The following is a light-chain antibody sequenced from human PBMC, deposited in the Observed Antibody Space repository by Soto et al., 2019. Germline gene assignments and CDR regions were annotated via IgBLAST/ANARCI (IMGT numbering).Light chain of an antibody. J-gene: IGLJ1*01. CDR2: DVT. V-gene: IGLV2-14*01. CDR3: SSYTSISTYV. CDR1: SSDVGGYNF. Sequence: ALTQPASVSGSPGQSITISCTGTSSDVGGYNFVSWYQQHPDKAPKLMIYDVTNRPSGVSNRFSGSKSGNTASLTISGLQAEDEADYYCSSYTSISTYVFGTGTKVTVL.